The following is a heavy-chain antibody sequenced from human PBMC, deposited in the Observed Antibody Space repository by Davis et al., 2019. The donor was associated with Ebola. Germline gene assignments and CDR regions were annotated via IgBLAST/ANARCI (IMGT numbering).Heavy chain of an antibody. Sequence: PSETLSLTCSVSNGSISSGVFYWTWIRQHPGKGLECIGYIHYTGSTYYNPTLKSRSIISVDTSKNQFYLKLKSVTVADTAVYFCARVDTSMVGFYYYYGMDVWGQGTTVTVSS. CDR3: ARVDTSMVGFYYYYGMDV. D-gene: IGHD5-18*01. J-gene: IGHJ6*02. V-gene: IGHV4-31*03. CDR2: IHYTGST. CDR1: NGSISSGVFY.